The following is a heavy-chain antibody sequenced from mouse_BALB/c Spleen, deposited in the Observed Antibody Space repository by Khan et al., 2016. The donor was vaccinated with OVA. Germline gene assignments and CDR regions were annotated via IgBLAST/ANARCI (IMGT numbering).Heavy chain of an antibody. CDR3: ARGGYSSVAY. J-gene: IGHJ3*01. Sequence: VQLQQSGTVLARPGASVKMSCKASGYSFTSYLIHWVKPRPGQGLEWIGDIYPGNSDTTYNQKFKDKAKLTAGKSANTAYMELSSLTNEDSAVYYCARGGYSSVAYWGQGTLVTVSA. V-gene: IGHV1-5*01. CDR1: GYSFTSYL. CDR2: IYPGNSDT. D-gene: IGHD1-3*01.